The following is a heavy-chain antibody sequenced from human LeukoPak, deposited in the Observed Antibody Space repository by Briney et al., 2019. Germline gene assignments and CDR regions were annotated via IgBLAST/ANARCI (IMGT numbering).Heavy chain of an antibody. CDR1: GFTFSSYA. Sequence: GGSLRLSCAASGFTFSSYAMSWVRQAPGKGLEWVSGISGSGGSTYYADSVKGRFTISRDNSKNTLYLQMNSLRDEDTAVYYCAKWGDFDVLTGYYVPDFWGQGTLVTVSS. J-gene: IGHJ4*02. CDR3: AKWGDFDVLTGYYVPDF. V-gene: IGHV3-23*01. D-gene: IGHD3-9*01. CDR2: ISGSGGST.